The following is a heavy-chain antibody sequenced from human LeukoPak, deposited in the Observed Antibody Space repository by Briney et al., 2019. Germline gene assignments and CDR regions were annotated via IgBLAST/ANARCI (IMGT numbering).Heavy chain of an antibody. J-gene: IGHJ3*02. CDR3: ASHLITIFGVVHDAFDT. V-gene: IGHV4-59*11. CDR1: GGSIYNHY. D-gene: IGHD3-3*01. CDR2: IYYSGST. Sequence: PSETLSLTCTVSGGSIYNHYWSWIRQPPGKGLEWIGYIYYSGSTNYNPSLKSRVTISVDTSKNQFSLRLTSVTAADAAVYYCASHLITIFGVVHDAFDTWGQGTMVTVSS.